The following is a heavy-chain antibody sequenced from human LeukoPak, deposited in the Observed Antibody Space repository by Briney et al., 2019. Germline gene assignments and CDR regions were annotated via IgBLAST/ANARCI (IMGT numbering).Heavy chain of an antibody. Sequence: SETLSLTCIVSGGSISSSSYYWGWIRQPPGKGLEWVGSIYYSGSTYYNPSLKSRVTISVDTSKNQFSLKLSSVTAADTAIYYCARIYYYGSGPTEWFDPWGQGTLVTVSS. CDR1: GGSISSSSYY. CDR3: ARIYYYGSGPTEWFDP. V-gene: IGHV4-39*07. D-gene: IGHD3-10*01. CDR2: IYYSGST. J-gene: IGHJ5*02.